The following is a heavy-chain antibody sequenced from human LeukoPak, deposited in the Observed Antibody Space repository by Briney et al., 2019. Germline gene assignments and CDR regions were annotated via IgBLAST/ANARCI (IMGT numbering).Heavy chain of an antibody. CDR2: ISGGGGGT. CDR1: GFTFSSYA. V-gene: IGHV3-23*01. CDR3: ARDKLDGYIDY. J-gene: IGHJ4*02. Sequence: GGSLRLSCAASGFTFSSYAMNWVRQAPGKGLEWVSIISGGGGGTYYADSVKGRFTISRDNAKNSLYLQMNSLRAEDTAVYYCARDKLDGYIDYWGQGTLVTVSS. D-gene: IGHD5-24*01.